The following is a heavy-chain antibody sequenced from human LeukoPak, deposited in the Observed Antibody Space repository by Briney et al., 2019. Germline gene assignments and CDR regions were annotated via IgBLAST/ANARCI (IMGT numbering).Heavy chain of an antibody. CDR1: GFTFSSYG. Sequence: GGSLRLSCAASGFTFSSYGMHWVRQAPGKGLEWVAFIRYDGSNKYYADSVKGRFTISRDNSKNTLYLQMNSLRAEDTAVYYCARGGSVEMAAAEANWGQGTLVTVSS. D-gene: IGHD5-24*01. CDR3: ARGGSVEMAAAEAN. V-gene: IGHV3-30*02. J-gene: IGHJ4*02. CDR2: IRYDGSNK.